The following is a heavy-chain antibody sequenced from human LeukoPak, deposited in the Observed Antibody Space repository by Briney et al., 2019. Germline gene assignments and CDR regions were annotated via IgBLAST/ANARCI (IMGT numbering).Heavy chain of an antibody. Sequence: GGSLRLSCAASGFTFSSYSMNWVRQAPGKGLEWVSSISSSSSYIYYADSVEGRFTISRDNAKNSLYLQMNSLRAEDTAVYYCARDCSSTSCHDYWGQGTLVTVSS. CDR3: ARDCSSTSCHDY. J-gene: IGHJ4*02. V-gene: IGHV3-21*01. CDR2: ISSSSSYI. D-gene: IGHD2-2*01. CDR1: GFTFSSYS.